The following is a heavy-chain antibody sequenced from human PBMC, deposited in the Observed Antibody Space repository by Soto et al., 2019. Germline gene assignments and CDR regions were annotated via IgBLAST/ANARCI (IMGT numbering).Heavy chain of an antibody. J-gene: IGHJ4*02. D-gene: IGHD1-26*01. CDR1: GGSISSGGYY. Sequence: SETLSLTCTVSGGSISSGGYYWSWIRQHPGKGLEWIGYIYYSGSTYYNPSLKSRVTISVDTSKNQFSLKLSSVTAADTAVYYCARGPNIVGATIDYWGQGTLVTV. CDR3: ARGPNIVGATIDY. CDR2: IYYSGST. V-gene: IGHV4-31*03.